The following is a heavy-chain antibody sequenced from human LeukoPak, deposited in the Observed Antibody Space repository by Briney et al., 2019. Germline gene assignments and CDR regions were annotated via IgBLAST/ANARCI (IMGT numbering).Heavy chain of an antibody. D-gene: IGHD6-19*01. CDR1: GFTFSSFA. CDR2: ISYDGSNK. CDR3: ASTRPYSSGWCLGY. J-gene: IGHJ4*02. Sequence: GRSLRLSCAASGFTFSSFAMHWVRQAPGKGLEWVAVISYDGSNKYYADSVKGQFTISRDNSKNTLYLQMNSLRAEDTAVYYCASTRPYSSGWCLGYWGQGTLVTVSS. V-gene: IGHV3-30*04.